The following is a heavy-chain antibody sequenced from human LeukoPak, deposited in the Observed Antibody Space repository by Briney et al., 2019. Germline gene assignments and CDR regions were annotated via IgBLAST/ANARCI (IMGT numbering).Heavy chain of an antibody. CDR3: AKYCSGGSCYGPEYFQH. CDR2: ISGSGGST. J-gene: IGHJ1*01. D-gene: IGHD2-15*01. CDR1: GFTLSSYV. V-gene: IGHV3-23*01. Sequence: GGSLRLSCAASGFTLSSYVMSWVRQAPGKGLEWVSAISGSGGSTYYADSVKGRFTISRDNSKNTLYLQMNSLRAEDTAVYYCAKYCSGGSCYGPEYFQHWGQGTLVTVSS.